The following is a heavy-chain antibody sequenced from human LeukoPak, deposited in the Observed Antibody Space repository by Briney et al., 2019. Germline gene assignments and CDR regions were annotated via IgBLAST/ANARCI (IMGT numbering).Heavy chain of an antibody. V-gene: IGHV1-69*13. Sequence: ASVKVSCKASGGTSSSYAFSWVRQAPGQGLEWMGGIIPVFGSTNYAQKFQGRVTMTADESTNTAYMELTSLTSEDTAVYYCAGGGGVVVPAAFDFWGQGTLVTVSS. J-gene: IGHJ4*02. CDR1: GGTSSSYA. CDR2: IIPVFGST. D-gene: IGHD2-2*01. CDR3: AGGGGVVVPAAFDF.